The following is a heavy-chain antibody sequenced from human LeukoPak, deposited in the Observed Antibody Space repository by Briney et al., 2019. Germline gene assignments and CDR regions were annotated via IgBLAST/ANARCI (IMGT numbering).Heavy chain of an antibody. V-gene: IGHV4-34*01. CDR1: GGSSSGYY. D-gene: IGHD2-2*01. CDR3: ARGDFNCSSTSCYGSDAFDI. Sequence: SETLSLTCAVYGGSSSGYYWSWIRQPPGKGLEWIGEINHSGSTNYNPSLKSRVTISVDTSKNQFSLKLSSVTAADTAVYYCARGDFNCSSTSCYGSDAFDIWGQGTMVTVSS. J-gene: IGHJ3*02. CDR2: INHSGST.